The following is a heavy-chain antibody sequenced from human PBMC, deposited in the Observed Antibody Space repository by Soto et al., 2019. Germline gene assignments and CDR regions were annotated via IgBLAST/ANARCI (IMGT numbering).Heavy chain of an antibody. CDR3: ARRQTGYPWYYGMDV. J-gene: IGHJ6*02. CDR2: IDPSDSYT. V-gene: IGHV5-10-1*01. D-gene: IGHD3-9*01. CDR1: GYSFTSYW. Sequence: GESLKISCKGSGYSFTSYWISWVRQMPGKGLEWMGRIDPSDSYTNYSPSFQGHVTISADKSISTAYLQWSSLKASDTAMYYCARRQTGYPWYYGMDVWGQGTTVTVSS.